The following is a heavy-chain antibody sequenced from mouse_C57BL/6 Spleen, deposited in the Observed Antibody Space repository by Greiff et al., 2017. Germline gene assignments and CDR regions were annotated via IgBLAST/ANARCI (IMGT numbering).Heavy chain of an antibody. D-gene: IGHD1-1*01. J-gene: IGHJ4*01. CDR2: IYPRSGNT. CDR1: GYTFTSYG. Sequence: QVQLQQSGAELARPGASVKLSCKASGYTFTSYGISWVKQRPGQGLEWIGEIYPRSGNTYYNEKFKGKATLTADKSSSTAYMELRSLTSEDSAVYFCARRNYYGSSPYAMDYWGQGTSVTVSS. CDR3: ARRNYYGSSPYAMDY. V-gene: IGHV1-81*01.